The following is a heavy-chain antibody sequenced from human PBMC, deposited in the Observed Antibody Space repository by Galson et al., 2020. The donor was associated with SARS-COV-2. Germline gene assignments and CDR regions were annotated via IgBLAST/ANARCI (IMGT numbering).Heavy chain of an antibody. CDR3: ARVSGAWYYYDSSGYADY. CDR1: GFTFSSYS. Sequence: GESLKISCAASGFTFSSYSMNWVRQAPGKGLEWVSSISSSSSYIYYADPVKGRFTISRDNAKNSLYLQMNSLRAEDTAVYYCARVSGAWYYYDSSGYADYWGQGTLVTVSS. D-gene: IGHD3-22*01. J-gene: IGHJ4*02. CDR2: ISSSSSYI. V-gene: IGHV3-21*01.